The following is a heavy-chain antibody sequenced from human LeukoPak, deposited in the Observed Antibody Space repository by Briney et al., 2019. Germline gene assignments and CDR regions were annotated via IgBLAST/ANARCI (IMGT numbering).Heavy chain of an antibody. D-gene: IGHD3-22*01. CDR1: GFTFSSYA. Sequence: GGSLRLSCAASGFTFSSYAMSWVRQAPGKGLELVSAISGSGGSTYYADSVKGRFTISRDNSKNTLYLQMNSLRAEDTAVYYCAKAGITMIVVVSKYFQHWGQGTLVTVSS. CDR2: ISGSGGST. V-gene: IGHV3-23*01. J-gene: IGHJ1*01. CDR3: AKAGITMIVVVSKYFQH.